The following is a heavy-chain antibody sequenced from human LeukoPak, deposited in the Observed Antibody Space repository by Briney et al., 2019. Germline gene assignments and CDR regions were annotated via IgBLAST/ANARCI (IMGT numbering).Heavy chain of an antibody. J-gene: IGHJ4*02. CDR3: ARGNTLCSGGSCSTNIDY. CDR1: GGSISPYY. D-gene: IGHD2-15*01. CDR2: IYTSGST. Sequence: PSEXLSLTCTVSGGSISPYYWSWLRQPAGKGLEGIGRIYTSGSTNYNPSLTSRVPMSVDTSKTQFSLKLSSVPAADTAVYYCARGNTLCSGGSCSTNIDYWGQGTLVTVSS. V-gene: IGHV4-4*07.